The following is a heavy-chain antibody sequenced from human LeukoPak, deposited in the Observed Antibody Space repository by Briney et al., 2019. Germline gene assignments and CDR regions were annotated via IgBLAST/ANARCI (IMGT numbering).Heavy chain of an antibody. J-gene: IGHJ3*02. Sequence: SETLSLTCTVSGGSISSSSYYWGWIRQPPGKGLEWIGEINHSGSTNYNPSLKSRVTISVDTSKNQFSLKLSSVTAADTAVYYCARQSGYLRYFDWFPDAFDIWGQGTMVTVSS. CDR2: INHSGST. CDR3: ARQSGYLRYFDWFPDAFDI. CDR1: GGSISSSSYY. V-gene: IGHV4-39*01. D-gene: IGHD3-9*01.